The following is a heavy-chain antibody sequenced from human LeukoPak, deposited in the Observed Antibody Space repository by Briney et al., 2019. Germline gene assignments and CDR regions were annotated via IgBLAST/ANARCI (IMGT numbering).Heavy chain of an antibody. CDR3: ATDSALYYFDY. V-gene: IGHV4-59*12. J-gene: IGHJ4*02. Sequence: SETQSLTCTVSGVSITTYYWTWIRQTPGEGLEWIGYTHYSGTTSYTPSLKSRVTIVVDTSKNQFSLKLSSVTAADTAVYFCATDSALYYFDYWGQGTLVTVSS. CDR2: THYSGTT. CDR1: GVSITTYY.